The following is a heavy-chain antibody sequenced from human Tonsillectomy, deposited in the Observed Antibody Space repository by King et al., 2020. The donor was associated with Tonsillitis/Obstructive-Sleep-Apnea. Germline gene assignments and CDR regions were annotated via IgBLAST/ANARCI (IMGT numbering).Heavy chain of an antibody. CDR1: GFTFDDYA. CDR2: ISWNSGSI. CDR3: AKDLIIAVSGTPGDAFDI. J-gene: IGHJ3*02. Sequence: VQLVESGGGSVQPGRSLRLSCAASGFTFDDYAMYWVRQAPGKGLECVSGISWNSGSIGYADSVKGRFTISRDNAKNSLYLQMNSLRAEDTALYYCAKDLIIAVSGTPGDAFDIWGQGTMVTVSS. V-gene: IGHV3-9*01. D-gene: IGHD6-13*01.